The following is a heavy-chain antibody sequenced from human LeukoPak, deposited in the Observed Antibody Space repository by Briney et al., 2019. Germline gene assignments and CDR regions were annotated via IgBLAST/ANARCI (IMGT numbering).Heavy chain of an antibody. V-gene: IGHV4-59*01. Sequence: IPSETLSLTCTVSGDSISSYYWTWIRQPPGKGLEYIGWIHYSGSTDYNPSLKSRVTISLDRSKRQLSLNLRSVTAADTAVYYCARWGYFDSSGYFVAEYRGQGTLVTVSS. J-gene: IGHJ4*02. D-gene: IGHD3-22*01. CDR2: IHYSGST. CDR1: GDSISSYY. CDR3: ARWGYFDSSGYFVAEY.